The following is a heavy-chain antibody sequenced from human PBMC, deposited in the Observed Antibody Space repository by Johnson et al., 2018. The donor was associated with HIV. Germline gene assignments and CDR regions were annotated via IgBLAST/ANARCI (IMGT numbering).Heavy chain of an antibody. V-gene: IGHV3-30*02. CDR2: IRYDGSNK. CDR3: TTISQWLVPGTFDI. CDR1: GFTFSSYG. Sequence: QVQLVESGGGVVQPGGSLRLSCAASGFTFSSYGMHWVRQAPGKGLEWVAFIRYDGSNKYYADSVKGRPTVSSDNSKNTLYLQMNSLKTEDTAVYYCTTISQWLVPGTFDIWGQGTMVTVSS. J-gene: IGHJ3*02. D-gene: IGHD6-19*01.